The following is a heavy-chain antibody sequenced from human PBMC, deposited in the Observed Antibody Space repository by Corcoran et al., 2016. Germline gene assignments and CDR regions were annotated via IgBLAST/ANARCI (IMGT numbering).Heavy chain of an antibody. CDR2: IYTSGST. J-gene: IGHJ6*02. V-gene: IGHV4-4*07. CDR1: GVSISSYY. D-gene: IGHD6-19*01. Sequence: QVQLQESGPGLVKPSETLSLTCTVSGVSISSYYWSWIRQPAGKGLEWIGRIYTSGSTNYNPSLKSRVTMSVDTSKNQFSLKLSSVTAADTAGYYWARDQGSVSDYYYGMDVWGQGTTVTVSS. CDR3: ARDQGSVSDYYYGMDV.